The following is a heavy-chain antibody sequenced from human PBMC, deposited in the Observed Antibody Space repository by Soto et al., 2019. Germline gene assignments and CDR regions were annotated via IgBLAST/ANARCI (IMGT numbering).Heavy chain of an antibody. Sequence: PGGSLRLSCAASGFTFSDYYISWIRQAPGKGLEWVSYISSSGSTMYYADSVKGRFTISRDNAKNSLYLQMNSLRAEDTAVYYCATPGIYHSLPFYYRMDVWGQGTPVTVSS. D-gene: IGHD2-2*01. CDR1: GFTFSDYY. CDR3: ATPGIYHSLPFYYRMDV. CDR2: ISSSGSTM. V-gene: IGHV3-11*01. J-gene: IGHJ6*01.